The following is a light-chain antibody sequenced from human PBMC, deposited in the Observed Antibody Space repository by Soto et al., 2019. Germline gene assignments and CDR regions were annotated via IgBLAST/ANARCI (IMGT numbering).Light chain of an antibody. CDR3: QQYENVPLT. CDR2: DVS. V-gene: IGKV1-33*01. J-gene: IGKJ4*01. Sequence: DIQLTQSPSSLSASVGDRVTVSCQASQDITNYLNWYQQKPGKAPKLLIFDVSNLEAGGPSRFSGSGSGTDFTLTISSRQPEDFATYYCQQYENVPLTFGGGTKVEIK. CDR1: QDITNY.